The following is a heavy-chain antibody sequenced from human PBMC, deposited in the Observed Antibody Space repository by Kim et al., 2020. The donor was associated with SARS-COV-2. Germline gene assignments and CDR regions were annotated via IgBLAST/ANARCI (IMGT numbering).Heavy chain of an antibody. D-gene: IGHD6-13*01. CDR1: GGSFSGYY. V-gene: IGHV4-34*01. CDR3: ASLWYSIDY. J-gene: IGHJ4*02. Sequence: SETLSLTCAVYGGSFSGYYWSWIRQPPGKGLEWIGEINHSGSTNYNPSLKSRVTISVDTSKNQFSLKLSSVTAADTAVYYCASLWYSIDYWGQGTLVTVSS. CDR2: INHSGST.